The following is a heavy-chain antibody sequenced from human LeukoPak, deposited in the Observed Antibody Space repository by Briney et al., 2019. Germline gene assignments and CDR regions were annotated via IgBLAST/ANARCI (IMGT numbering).Heavy chain of an antibody. CDR3: APLGYCSSTSCYTGGWFDP. D-gene: IGHD2-2*02. CDR2: INHSGST. CDR1: GFTFSTYS. Sequence: PGGSLRLSCAASGFTFSTYSMGWVRQAPGKGLEWIGEINHSGSTNYNPSLKSRVTISVDTSKNQFSLKLSSVTAADTAVYYCAPLGYCSSTSCYTGGWFDPWGQGTLVTVSS. J-gene: IGHJ5*02. V-gene: IGHV4-34*08.